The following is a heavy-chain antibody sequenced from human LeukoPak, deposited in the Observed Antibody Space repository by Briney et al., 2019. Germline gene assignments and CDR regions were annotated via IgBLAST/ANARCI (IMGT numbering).Heavy chain of an antibody. D-gene: IGHD4-17*01. CDR2: INPSGGST. CDR3: ARDSADYGDYDY. V-gene: IGHV1-46*01. CDR1: GYTLTGYY. Sequence: GASVNVSCKASGYTLTGYYMHWVRRAPGQGLDWMGIINPSGGSTSYAQKFQGRVTMTRDTSTSTVYMELSSLRSEDTAVYYCARDSADYGDYDYWGQGTLVTVSS. J-gene: IGHJ4*02.